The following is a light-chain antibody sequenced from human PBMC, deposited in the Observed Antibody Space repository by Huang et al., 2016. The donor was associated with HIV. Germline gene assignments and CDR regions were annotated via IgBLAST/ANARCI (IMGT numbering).Light chain of an antibody. CDR1: LSVSSNY. J-gene: IGKJ4*01. V-gene: IGKV3-20*01. CDR3: QQYGSSPPGLT. Sequence: EIVLTQSPGTLSLSPGERATLSCRASLSVSSNYLAWYRQRPGQAPRLLIYGASSRAAGIPDRCSGSGSGTDFILSISRLEPEDFAVYYCQQYGSSPPGLTFGGGTKVEIK. CDR2: GAS.